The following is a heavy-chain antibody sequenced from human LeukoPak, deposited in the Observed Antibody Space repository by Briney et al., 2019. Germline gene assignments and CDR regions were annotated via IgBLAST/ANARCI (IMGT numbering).Heavy chain of an antibody. Sequence: PGGSLRLSCAASGFTFSSYGMHWVRQAPGKGLEWVAVISYDGSNKYYADSVKGRFTISRDNSKNTLYLQMNSLRAEDTAVYYCAKPDRSGGSCLGYWGQGTLVTVSS. CDR1: GFTFSSYG. J-gene: IGHJ4*02. CDR3: AKPDRSGGSCLGY. CDR2: ISYDGSNK. D-gene: IGHD2-15*01. V-gene: IGHV3-30*18.